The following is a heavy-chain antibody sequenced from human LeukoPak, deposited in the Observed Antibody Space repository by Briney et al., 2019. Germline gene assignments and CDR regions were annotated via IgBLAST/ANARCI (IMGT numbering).Heavy chain of an antibody. J-gene: IGHJ4*02. CDR1: GFTFDDYA. D-gene: IGHD6-6*01. CDR3: AKAESFSSSSGVDY. V-gene: IGHV3-9*03. Sequence: PGGSLRLSCAASGFTFDDYAMHRVRQAPGKGLEWVSGISWNSGSIGYADSVKGRFTISRDNAKNSLYLQMNSLRAEDMGLYYCAKAESFSSSSGVDYWGQGTLVTVSS. CDR2: ISWNSGSI.